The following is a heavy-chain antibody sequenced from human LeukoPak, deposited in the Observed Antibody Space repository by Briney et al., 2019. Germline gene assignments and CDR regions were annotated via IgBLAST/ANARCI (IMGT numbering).Heavy chain of an antibody. V-gene: IGHV3-48*01. J-gene: IGHJ4*02. D-gene: IGHD2-2*01. Sequence: GGSLRLSCAASGFTFSTYSMNWVRQAPGKGLEWVSYISTSSSIIYYADSVKGRFTISRDNAKNSLYPQMNSLRAEDTAVYFCARDCSSTICYDTPDFDYWGQGTLVTVSS. CDR3: ARDCSSTICYDTPDFDY. CDR2: ISTSSSII. CDR1: GFTFSTYS.